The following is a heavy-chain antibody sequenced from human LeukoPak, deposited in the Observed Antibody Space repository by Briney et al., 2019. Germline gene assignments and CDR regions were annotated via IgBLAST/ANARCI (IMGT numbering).Heavy chain of an antibody. D-gene: IGHD1-26*01. V-gene: IGHV4-59*01. J-gene: IGHJ6*02. CDR2: IYYSGST. CDR1: GDSISTYY. CDR3: ARDDSGSYHQLGV. Sequence: SETLSLTCTVSGDSISTYYWSWIRQPPGKGLEWIGYIYYSGSTNYNPSLKSRVTISVDTFKNQFSLKLISVTAADTAVYYCARDDSGSYHQLGVWGQGTTVTVSS.